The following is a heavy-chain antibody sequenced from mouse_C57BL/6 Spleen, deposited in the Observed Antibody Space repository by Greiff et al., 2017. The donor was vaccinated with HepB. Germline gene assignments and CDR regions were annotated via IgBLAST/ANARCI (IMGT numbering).Heavy chain of an antibody. D-gene: IGHD2-4*01. CDR3: TRDDDNAMDY. V-gene: IGHV1-15*01. Sequence: VQLQQSGAELVRPGASVTLSCKASGYTFTDYEMHWVKQTPVHGLEWIGAIDPETGGTAYNQKFKGKAILTADKSSSTAYMELRSLTSEDSAVYYCTRDDDNAMDYWGQGTSVTVSS. J-gene: IGHJ4*01. CDR2: IDPETGGT. CDR1: GYTFTDYE.